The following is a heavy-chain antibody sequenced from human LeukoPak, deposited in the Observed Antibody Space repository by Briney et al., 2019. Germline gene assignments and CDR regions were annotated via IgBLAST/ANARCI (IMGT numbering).Heavy chain of an antibody. CDR3: ARDPLSSSSFDL. D-gene: IGHD6-13*01. Sequence: GGSLRLSCATSGFTFSSYSMNWVRQAPGKGLEWVSYISSRSATIYYADSVKGRFTISRDNAKNSLYLQMNSLRAEDTAVYYCARDPLSSSSFDLWGQGTLVTVSS. J-gene: IGHJ4*02. CDR1: GFTFSSYS. CDR2: ISSRSATI. V-gene: IGHV3-48*01.